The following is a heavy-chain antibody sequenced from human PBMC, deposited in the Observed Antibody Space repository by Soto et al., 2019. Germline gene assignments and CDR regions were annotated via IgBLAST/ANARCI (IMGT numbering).Heavy chain of an antibody. CDR3: ASLRRDIVVVAALYLDH. CDR1: GGSISSGGYR. J-gene: IGHJ4*02. V-gene: IGHV4-61*08. Sequence: PSEPLCLTCTVAGGSISSGGYRWSLIRQPPGKGLEWIGYIYYSGSTNYNPSLKSRVTISVDTSKNQFSLKLSSVTAADTPVYYCASLRRDIVVVAALYLDHWGQGTLGTVSS. D-gene: IGHD2-2*01. CDR2: IYYSGST.